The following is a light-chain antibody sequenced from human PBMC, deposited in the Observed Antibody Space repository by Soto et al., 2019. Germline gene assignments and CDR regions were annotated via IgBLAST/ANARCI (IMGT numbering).Light chain of an antibody. CDR3: AAWDDSLNGLV. CDR2: YDD. CDR1: SSNIGNNA. J-gene: IGLJ3*02. V-gene: IGLV1-36*01. Sequence: QSVLTQPPSVSEAPRQRVTISCSGNSSNIGNNAVNWYQQLPGKAPKFLIYYDDLLPSGVSDRFSGSKSGTSASLAISGLQSEDEADYYCAAWDDSLNGLVFGGGTKVTVL.